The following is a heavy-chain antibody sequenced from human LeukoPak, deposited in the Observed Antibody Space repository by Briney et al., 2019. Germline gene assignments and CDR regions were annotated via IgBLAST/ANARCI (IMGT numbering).Heavy chain of an antibody. J-gene: IGHJ4*02. D-gene: IGHD3-10*01. V-gene: IGHV3-9*01. CDR3: AKGKGTYSYGSGCRPIDY. CDR2: ISWNSGSI. Sequence: GGSLRLSCAASGFTFDDYAMHWVRQAPGKGLEWVSGISWNSGSIGYADSVKGRFTISRDNAKNSLYLQMNSLRAEDTALYYCAKGKGTYSYGSGCRPIDYWGQGTLVTVSS. CDR1: GFTFDDYA.